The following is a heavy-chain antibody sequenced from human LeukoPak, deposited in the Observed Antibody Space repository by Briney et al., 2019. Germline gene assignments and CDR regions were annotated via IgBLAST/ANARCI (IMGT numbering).Heavy chain of an antibody. CDR2: IIPIFGTA. Sequence: SVKVSCKASGGTFSSYAIGWVRQAPGQGLEWMGGIIPIFGTANFAQKFQGRVTITADESTSTAYMELSSLRSEDTAVYYCASYPFLYCSSTSCQGGFYFDYWGQGTLVTVSS. CDR1: GGTFSSYA. V-gene: IGHV1-69*13. J-gene: IGHJ4*02. CDR3: ASYPFLYCSSTSCQGGFYFDY. D-gene: IGHD2-2*01.